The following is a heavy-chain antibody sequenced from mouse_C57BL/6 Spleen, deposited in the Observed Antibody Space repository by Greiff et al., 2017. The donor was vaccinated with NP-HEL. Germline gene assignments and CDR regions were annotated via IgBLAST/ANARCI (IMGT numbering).Heavy chain of an antibody. CDR2: IDPNSGGT. V-gene: IGHV1-72*01. J-gene: IGHJ4*01. CDR3: ARTTVVPYYYAMDY. D-gene: IGHD1-1*01. CDR1: GYTFTSYW. Sequence: QVQLQQPGAELVKPGASVKLSCKASGYTFTSYWMHWVKQRPGRGLEWIGRIDPNSGGTKYNEKFKSKATLTVDKPSSQAYMQLSSLTSEDSAVYYCARTTVVPYYYAMDYWGQGTSVTVSS.